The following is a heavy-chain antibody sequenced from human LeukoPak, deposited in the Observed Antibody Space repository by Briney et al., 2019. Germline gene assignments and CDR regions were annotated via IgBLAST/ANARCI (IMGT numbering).Heavy chain of an antibody. CDR1: GFTFSSYA. CDR2: ISGSGGST. V-gene: IGHV3-23*01. D-gene: IGHD3-3*01. J-gene: IGHJ6*03. Sequence: GGSLRLSCAASGFTFSSYAMSWVRQAPGKGLEWVSAISGSGGSTYYADSVKGRFTISRGNSKNTLYLQMNSLRAEDTAVYYCAKAKSGIYYYMDVWGKGTTVTVSS. CDR3: AKAKSGIYYYMDV.